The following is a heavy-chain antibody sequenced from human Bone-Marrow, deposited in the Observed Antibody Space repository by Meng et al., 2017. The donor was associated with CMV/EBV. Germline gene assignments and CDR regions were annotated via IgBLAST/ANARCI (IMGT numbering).Heavy chain of an antibody. J-gene: IGHJ4*02. Sequence: GGSLRLSCAASGFTFSSYAMHWVRQAPGKGLEWVAVISYDGSNKYYADSVKGRFTISRDNSKNTLYLQMNSLRAEDTAVYYCASGSCSGGSCYRRGFDWGQGTLVTVSS. D-gene: IGHD2-15*01. CDR2: ISYDGSNK. CDR3: ASGSCSGGSCYRRGFD. CDR1: GFTFSSYA. V-gene: IGHV3-30*04.